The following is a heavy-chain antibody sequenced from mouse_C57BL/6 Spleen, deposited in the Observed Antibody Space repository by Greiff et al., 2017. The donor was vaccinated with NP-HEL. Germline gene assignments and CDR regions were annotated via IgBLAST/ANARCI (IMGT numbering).Heavy chain of an antibody. D-gene: IGHD2-4*01. V-gene: IGHV2-2*01. CDR2: IWSGGST. J-gene: IGHJ3*01. Sequence: VKLQQSGPGLVQPSQSLSITCTVSGFSLTSYGVHWVRQSPGKGLEWLGVIWSGGSTDYNAAFISRLSISKDNSKSQVFFKMNSLQADDTAIYYCARSYYDYDEGFAYWGQGTLVTVSA. CDR3: ARSYYDYDEGFAY. CDR1: GFSLTSYG.